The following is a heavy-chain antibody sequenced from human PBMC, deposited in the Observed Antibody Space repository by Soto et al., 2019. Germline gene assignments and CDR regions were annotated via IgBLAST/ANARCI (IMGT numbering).Heavy chain of an antibody. V-gene: IGHV3-21*01. Sequence: GGSLRLSWAASGFSFSSYSMNWVRQAPGKGLEWVSSISSSSSYIYYADSVKGRFTISRDNAKNSLYLQMNSLRAEDTAVYYCAREGGSSGWYAYMDVWGKGTTVTVSS. J-gene: IGHJ6*03. D-gene: IGHD6-19*01. CDR3: AREGGSSGWYAYMDV. CDR2: ISSSSSYI. CDR1: GFSFSSYS.